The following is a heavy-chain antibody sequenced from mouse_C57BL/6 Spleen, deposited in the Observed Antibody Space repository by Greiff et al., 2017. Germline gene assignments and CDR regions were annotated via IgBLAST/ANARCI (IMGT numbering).Heavy chain of an antibody. V-gene: IGHV5-4*01. CDR1: GFTFSSYA. CDR3: ARDIYAYGPLDY. CDR2: ISDGGSYT. J-gene: IGHJ2*01. D-gene: IGHD2-2*01. Sequence: DVQLVESGGGLVKPGGSLKLSCAASGFTFSSYAMSWVRQTPEKRLEWVATISDGGSYTYYPDNVKGRFTISRDNAKNNLYLQMSHLKSEDTAMYYCARDIYAYGPLDYWGQGTTLTVSS.